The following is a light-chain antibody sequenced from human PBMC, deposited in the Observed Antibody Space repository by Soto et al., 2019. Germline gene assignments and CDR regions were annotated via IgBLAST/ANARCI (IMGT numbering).Light chain of an antibody. CDR2: AAS. J-gene: IGKJ5*01. CDR1: QSISTY. V-gene: IGKV1-39*01. CDR3: QQSYSTPIT. Sequence: IQRPQSPSSLSVSIGDRVTITCRASQSISTYLNWYEQKPGKAPNLLIYAASSLQSGVPSRFSGSGSGTDFTLTISSLQPEDFATYYCQQSYSTPITFCQRARLEV.